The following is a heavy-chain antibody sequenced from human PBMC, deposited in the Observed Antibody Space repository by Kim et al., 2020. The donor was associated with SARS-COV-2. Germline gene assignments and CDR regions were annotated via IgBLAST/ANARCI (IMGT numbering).Heavy chain of an antibody. CDR1: GGSFSGYY. CDR3: ARGPPQYYYDSSGYLWGYYFDY. CDR2: INHSGST. J-gene: IGHJ4*02. V-gene: IGHV4-34*01. Sequence: SETLSLTCAVYGGSFSGYYWSWIRQPPGKGLEWIGEINHSGSTNYNPSLKSRVTISVDTSKNQFSLKLSSVTAADTAVYYCARGPPQYYYDSSGYLWGYYFDYWGQGTLVTVSS. D-gene: IGHD3-22*01.